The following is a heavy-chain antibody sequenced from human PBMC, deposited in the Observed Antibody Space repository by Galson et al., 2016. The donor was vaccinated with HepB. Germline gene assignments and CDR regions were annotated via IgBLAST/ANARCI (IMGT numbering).Heavy chain of an antibody. D-gene: IGHD1-20*01. CDR1: GGSLTSYY. Sequence: TLSLTCTVSGGSLTSYYWSWIRQPPGKGLEWIGHIYHSGSTNYNPSLKSRIMMSIDTSKNQFYLKVDSVTAADTAVYFCATLSVTGTRDDSWGQGTLVTVSS. CDR2: IYHSGST. V-gene: IGHV4-59*03. J-gene: IGHJ4*02. CDR3: ATLSVTGTRDDS.